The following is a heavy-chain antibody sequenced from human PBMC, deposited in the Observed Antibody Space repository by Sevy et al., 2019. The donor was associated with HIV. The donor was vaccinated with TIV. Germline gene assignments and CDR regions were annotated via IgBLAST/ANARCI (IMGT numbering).Heavy chain of an antibody. CDR3: ARTSVKRYFDL. CDR2: MNPNSGNT. J-gene: IGHJ2*01. V-gene: IGHV1-8*01. CDR1: GYTFTSYD. Sequence: ASVKVSCKASGYTFTSYDINWVRQATGQGLEWMGWMNPNSGNTGYVQKFQGRVTMTRNTSISTAYMELSSLRSEDTAVYYCARTSVKRYFDLWGRGTLVTVSS.